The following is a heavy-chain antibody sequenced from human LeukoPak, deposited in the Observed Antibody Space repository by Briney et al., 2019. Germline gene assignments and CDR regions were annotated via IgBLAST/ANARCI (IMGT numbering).Heavy chain of an antibody. D-gene: IGHD3-3*01. CDR1: GGSISGYY. Sequence: PSETLSLTCTVSGGSISGYYWSWIRQPPGKGLEWIGSIYYSGSTYYNPSLKSRVTISVDTSKNQFSLKLSSVTAADTAVYYCARHPHLYDFWSGYPYFDYWGQGTLVTVSS. V-gene: IGHV4-39*01. CDR3: ARHPHLYDFWSGYPYFDY. J-gene: IGHJ4*02. CDR2: IYYSGST.